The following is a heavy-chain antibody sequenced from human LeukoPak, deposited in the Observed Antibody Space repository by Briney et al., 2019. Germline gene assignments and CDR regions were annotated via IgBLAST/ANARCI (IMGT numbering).Heavy chain of an antibody. CDR1: GFTFSSYS. CDR3: AEGPYYDILTGYSSDAFHI. J-gene: IGHJ3*02. CDR2: ISSSSSTI. V-gene: IGHV3-48*01. Sequence: GGSLRLSCAASGFTFSSYSMNWVRQAPGKGLEWVSYISSSSSTIYYADSVKGRFTISRDNAKNSLYLQMNSLRAEDTAVYYCAEGPYYDILTGYSSDAFHIWGQGTVVTASS. D-gene: IGHD3-9*01.